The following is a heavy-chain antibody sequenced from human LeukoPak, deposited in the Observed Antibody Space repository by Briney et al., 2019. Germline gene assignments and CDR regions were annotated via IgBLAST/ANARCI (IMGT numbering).Heavy chain of an antibody. D-gene: IGHD6-13*01. J-gene: IGHJ6*02. CDR2: INTNTRNP. Sequence: ASVKVSCKASGYTFTSYAMNWVRQAPGQGLEWMGWINTNTRNPTYAQGFTGRFVFSLDTSVSTAYLQISSLKAEDTAVYYCARDLSMVGSWDPDYYYYYGMDVWGQGTTVTVSS. CDR1: GYTFTSYA. V-gene: IGHV7-4-1*02. CDR3: ARDLSMVGSWDPDYYYYYGMDV.